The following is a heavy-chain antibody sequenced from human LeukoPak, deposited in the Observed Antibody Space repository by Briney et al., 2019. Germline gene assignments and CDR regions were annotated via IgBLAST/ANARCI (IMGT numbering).Heavy chain of an antibody. D-gene: IGHD2-2*01. CDR1: GFTFSSYA. CDR2: ISGSGGST. J-gene: IGHJ4*02. V-gene: IGHV3-23*01. CDR3: AKVVMLEDIVVVPPDY. Sequence: GGSLILSCAASGFTFSSYAMSWVRQAPGKGLEWVSAISGSGGSTYYAGSVKGRFTISRDNSKNTLYLQMNSLRAEDTAVYYCAKVVMLEDIVVVPPDYWGQGTLVTVSS.